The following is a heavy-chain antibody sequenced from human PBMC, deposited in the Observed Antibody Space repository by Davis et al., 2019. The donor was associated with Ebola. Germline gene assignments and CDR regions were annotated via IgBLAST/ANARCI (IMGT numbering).Heavy chain of an antibody. CDR3: ARATAQDY. V-gene: IGHV3-30-3*01. CDR1: GFTFSSYA. D-gene: IGHD5-18*01. Sequence: GGSLRPSCAAPGFTFSSYAMHWVRQAPGKGLEWVAVISYDGSNKYYADSVKGRFTISRDNSKNTLYLQMNSLRAEDTAVYYCARATAQDYWGQGTLVTVSS. J-gene: IGHJ4*02. CDR2: ISYDGSNK.